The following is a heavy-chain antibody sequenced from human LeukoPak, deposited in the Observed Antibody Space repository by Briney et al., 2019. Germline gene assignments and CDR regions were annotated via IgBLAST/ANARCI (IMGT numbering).Heavy chain of an antibody. J-gene: IGHJ4*02. CDR3: ARDFPIWYFDY. CDR1: GFTFSIYA. Sequence: PGGSLRLSCAASGFTFSIYAMNWVRQAPGKGLEWVSSISSSSSYIYYADSVKGRFTISRDNAKNSLYLQMNSLRAEDTAVYYCARDFPIWYFDYWGQGTLVTVSS. V-gene: IGHV3-21*01. CDR2: ISSSSSYI.